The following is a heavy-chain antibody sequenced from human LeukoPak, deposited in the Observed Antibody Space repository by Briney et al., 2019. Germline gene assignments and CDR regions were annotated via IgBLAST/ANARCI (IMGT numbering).Heavy chain of an antibody. J-gene: IGHJ4*02. CDR2: ISGSGDST. Sequence: LSGGSLRLSCAASGFTFSSYAMSWVRQAPGKGLEWVSGISGSGDSTYYADSLKGRFTISRDNSKSTLSLQMNSLRAEDTAIYYCAKEDPQWLEVNFDYWGQGTLVTVFS. CDR1: GFTFSSYA. D-gene: IGHD6-19*01. CDR3: AKEDPQWLEVNFDY. V-gene: IGHV3-23*01.